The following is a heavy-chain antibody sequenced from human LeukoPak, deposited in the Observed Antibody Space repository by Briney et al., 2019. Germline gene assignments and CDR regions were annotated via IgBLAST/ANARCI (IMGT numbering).Heavy chain of an antibody. CDR2: IYHSGST. CDR3: AKEDSDYYYYYYMDV. J-gene: IGHJ6*03. D-gene: IGHD6-6*01. Sequence: PSETLSLTCTVSGYSISSGYYWGWIRQPPGKGLEWIGSIYHSGSTYYNPSLKSRVTISVDTSKNQFSLKLSSVTAADTAVYYCAKEDSDYYYYYYMDVWGKGTTVTISS. V-gene: IGHV4-38-2*02. CDR1: GYSISSGYY.